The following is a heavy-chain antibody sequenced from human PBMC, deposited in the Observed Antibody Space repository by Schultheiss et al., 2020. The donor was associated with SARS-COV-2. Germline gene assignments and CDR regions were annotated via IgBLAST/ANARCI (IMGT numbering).Heavy chain of an antibody. V-gene: IGHV3-23*01. J-gene: IGHJ6*02. CDR2: ISGSGGST. D-gene: IGHD5-12*01. CDR3: AREETRWLRLGFRYYYGMDV. Sequence: GESLKISCAASGFTFSSYAMHWVRQAPGKGLEWVSAISGSGGSTYYADSVKGRFTISRDNSKNTLYLQMNSLRAEDTAVYYCAREETRWLRLGFRYYYGMDVWGQGTTVTVSS. CDR1: GFTFSSYA.